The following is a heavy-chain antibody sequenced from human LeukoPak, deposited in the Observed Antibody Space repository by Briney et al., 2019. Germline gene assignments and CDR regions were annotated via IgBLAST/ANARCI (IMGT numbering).Heavy chain of an antibody. CDR2: MNPNSGNT. V-gene: IGHV1-8*01. D-gene: IGHD3-10*01. J-gene: IGHJ4*02. CDR3: ARANYYGSGKKDLDY. Sequence: ASVKVSCRASGYTFTTYDINWVRQATAQGLEWMRWMNPNSGNTGYAQKFQGRVTMTRNTSMSTAYMELNSLRSEDTAVYYCARANYYGSGKKDLDYWGQGTLVTVSS. CDR1: GYTFTTYD.